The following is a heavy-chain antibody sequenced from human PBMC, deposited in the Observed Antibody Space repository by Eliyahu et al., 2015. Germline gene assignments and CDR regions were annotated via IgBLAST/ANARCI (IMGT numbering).Heavy chain of an antibody. CDR3: ARDHAIAVAGDDAFDI. CDR2: ISSSSSYI. D-gene: IGHD6-19*01. V-gene: IGHV3-21*01. CDR1: GFTFSSYS. Sequence: EVQLVESGGGLVKPGGSLRLSCAASGFTFSSYSMNWVRQAPGKGLEGVSSISSSSSYIYYADSVKGRFTISRDNAKNSLYLQMNSLRAEDTAVYYCARDHAIAVAGDDAFDIWGQGTMVTVSS. J-gene: IGHJ3*02.